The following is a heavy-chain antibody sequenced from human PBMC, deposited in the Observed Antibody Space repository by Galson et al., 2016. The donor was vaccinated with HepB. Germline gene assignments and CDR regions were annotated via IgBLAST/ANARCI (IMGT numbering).Heavy chain of an antibody. CDR3: ARDWDFNLDV. CDR2: IIPMLGIA. CDR1: GGTFSSYG. V-gene: IGHV1-69*10. D-gene: IGHD1-26*01. J-gene: IGHJ6*04. Sequence: SVKVSCKAAGGTFSSYGIHWVRQAPGQGLEWMGGIIPMLGIANYAQKYQGRVTITADTSTSTAYMELSSLRLDDTAVYYCARDWDFNLDVWGKGTTVTVSS.